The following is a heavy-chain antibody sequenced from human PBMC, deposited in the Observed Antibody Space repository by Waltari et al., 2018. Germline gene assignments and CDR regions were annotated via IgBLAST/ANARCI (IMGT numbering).Heavy chain of an antibody. CDR2: ISYDGSNE. Sequence: VHLVESGGGVVQPGGSLRRACSAPGLHFTLFGMHWVRQAPGKGLGWVSFISYDGSNENYADSVKGRFTMSRDNSKKMLYVQMNNLRAEDSAVYYCVKGNEIDYWGQGTLVTVSS. CDR1: GLHFTLFG. D-gene: IGHD1-1*01. J-gene: IGHJ4*02. CDR3: VKGNEIDY. V-gene: IGHV3-30*02.